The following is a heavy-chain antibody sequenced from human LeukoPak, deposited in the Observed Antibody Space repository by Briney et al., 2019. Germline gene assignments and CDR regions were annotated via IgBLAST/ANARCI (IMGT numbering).Heavy chain of an antibody. J-gene: IGHJ4*02. CDR2: INPNSGGT. D-gene: IGHD2-2*01. CDR3: ARAGRQLLPDFDY. CDR1: GGTFSSYA. Sequence: ASVKVSCKASGGTFSSYAISWVRQAPGQGLEWMGWINPNSGGTNYAQKFQGRVTMTRDTSISTAYMELSRLRSDDTAVYYCARAGRQLLPDFDYWGQGTLVTVSS. V-gene: IGHV1-2*02.